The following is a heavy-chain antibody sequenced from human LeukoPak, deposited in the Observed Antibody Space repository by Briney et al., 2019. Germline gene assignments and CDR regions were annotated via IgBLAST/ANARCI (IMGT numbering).Heavy chain of an antibody. D-gene: IGHD3-22*01. CDR1: GYTFTSYY. CDR2: INPSDGSA. CDR3: ARLLNYYDSSGYYQYYFDY. Sequence: ASVKVSCKASGYTFTSYYLHWVRQAPGQGLEWMGIINPSDGSASYAQKFQGRVTMDRDTSTSTVYMELSSLRSDHTAVDHCARLLNYYDSSGYYQYYFDYWGQGTLVTVSS. V-gene: IGHV1-46*01. J-gene: IGHJ4*02.